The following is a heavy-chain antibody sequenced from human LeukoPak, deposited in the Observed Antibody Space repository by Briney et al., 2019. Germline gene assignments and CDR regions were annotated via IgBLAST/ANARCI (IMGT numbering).Heavy chain of an antibody. J-gene: IGHJ5*02. D-gene: IGHD3-3*01. V-gene: IGHV4-39*07. CDR3: ARGGVGYDFWSGLQNNWFDP. Sequence: SETLSLTCTVSGGSISSSSYYWGWIRQPPGKGLEWIGSIYYSGSTYYNPSLKSRVTISVDTSKNQFSLKLSSVTAADTAVYYCARGGVGYDFWSGLQNNWFDPWGQGTLVTVSS. CDR1: GGSISSSSYY. CDR2: IYYSGST.